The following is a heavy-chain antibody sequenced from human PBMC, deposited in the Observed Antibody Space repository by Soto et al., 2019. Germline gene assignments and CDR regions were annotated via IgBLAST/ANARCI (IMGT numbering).Heavy chain of an antibody. D-gene: IGHD3-10*01. CDR3: ARLPLLWFGELRGYYYGMDV. CDR2: ISWNSGSI. CDR1: GFTFDDYA. Sequence: GGSLRLSCAASGFTFDDYAMHGVRQAPGKGLEWVSGISWNSGSIGYADSVKGRFTISRDNAKNSLYLQMNSLRAEDTALYYCARLPLLWFGELRGYYYGMDVWGQGTTVTVSS. V-gene: IGHV3-9*01. J-gene: IGHJ6*02.